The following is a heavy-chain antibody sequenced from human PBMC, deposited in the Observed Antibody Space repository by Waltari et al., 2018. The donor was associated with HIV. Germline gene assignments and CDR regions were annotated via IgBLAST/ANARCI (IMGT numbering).Heavy chain of an antibody. D-gene: IGHD3-3*01. J-gene: IGHJ5*02. CDR2: INHSGST. CDR3: TRVGSYYDFWSGSTVNWFDP. CDR1: GGSFSGYY. Sequence: QVQLQQWGAGLLKPSETLSLTCAVYGGSFSGYYWSWIRQPPGKGLEWIGEINHSGSTNYNPSLKSRVTISVDTSKNQFSLELSSVTAADTAVYDCTRVGSYYDFWSGSTVNWFDPWGQGTLVTVSS. V-gene: IGHV4-34*01.